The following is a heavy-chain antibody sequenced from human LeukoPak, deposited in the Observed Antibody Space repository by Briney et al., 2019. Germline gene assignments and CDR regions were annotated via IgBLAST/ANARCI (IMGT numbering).Heavy chain of an antibody. J-gene: IGHJ4*02. D-gene: IGHD6-19*01. V-gene: IGHV3-7*01. Sequence: GGSLRLSCAASGFTFRSYWMSWVRQAPGKGLEWVANIKQDGSEKYYVGSVKGRFTISRDNAKNSLYLQMNSLRAEDTAVYYCARGASGWYVEDYWGQGTLVTVSS. CDR2: IKQDGSEK. CDR3: ARGASGWYVEDY. CDR1: GFTFRSYW.